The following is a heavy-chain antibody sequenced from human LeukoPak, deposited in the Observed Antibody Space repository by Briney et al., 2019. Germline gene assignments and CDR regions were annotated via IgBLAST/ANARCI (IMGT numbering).Heavy chain of an antibody. CDR3: TRDANHYGGMDV. CDR1: GFIVSSNY. J-gene: IGHJ6*02. CDR2: IYSGGST. V-gene: IGHV3-66*01. Sequence: GGSLRLSCAASGFIVSSNYMSWVRQAPGKGLEWVSVIYSGGSTYYADSVKGRFTITRDSAKNTLYLEMNSLRVEDTAVYYCTRDANHYGGMDVWGQGTTATVSS.